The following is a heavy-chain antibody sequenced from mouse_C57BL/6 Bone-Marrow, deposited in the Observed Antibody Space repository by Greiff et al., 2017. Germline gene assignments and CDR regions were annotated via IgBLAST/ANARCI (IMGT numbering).Heavy chain of an antibody. CDR1: GFSLTSYG. J-gene: IGHJ4*01. CDR2: LWRGGST. V-gene: IGHV2-5*01. CDR3: AKSSYTDYAMDY. Sequence: VQLVESGPGLVKPSQSLSITCTVSGFSLTSYGVHWVRQSPGKGLEWLGVLWRGGSTDYNAAFMSRLSITKDNSKSQVFFKMNSLQADDTAIYYCAKSSYTDYAMDYWGQGTSVTVSS.